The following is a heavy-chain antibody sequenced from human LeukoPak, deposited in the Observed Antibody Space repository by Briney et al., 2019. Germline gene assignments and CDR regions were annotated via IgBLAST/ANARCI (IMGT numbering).Heavy chain of an antibody. J-gene: IGHJ4*02. CDR1: GFTFDDYG. CDR2: INWNGGST. D-gene: IGHD1-7*01. Sequence: GSLRLSCAASGFTFDDYGMSWVRQAPGKGLEWVSGINWNGGSTGYADSVKGRFTISRDNAKNSLYLQMNSLRAEDTTLYYCARVWDNWNYAGHRGYYFDYWGQGTLVTVSS. V-gene: IGHV3-20*04. CDR3: ARVWDNWNYAGHRGYYFDY.